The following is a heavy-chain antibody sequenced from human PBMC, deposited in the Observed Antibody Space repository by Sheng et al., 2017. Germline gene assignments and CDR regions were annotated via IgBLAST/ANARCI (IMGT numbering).Heavy chain of an antibody. D-gene: IGHD6-19*01. CDR2: ISSDESNK. CDR1: GFIFHTYP. J-gene: IGHJ4*02. V-gene: IGHV3-30*04. Sequence: QVQLVGSGGGVVQPGRSLRLSCAASGFIFHTYPMHWVRQAPGKGLEWVAVISSDESNKYYADSVKGRFTVSRDVSKNTLYLQMDSLRPDDTAVYYCAREGAVSGLDYWGQGTLVTVSS. CDR3: AREGAVSGLDY.